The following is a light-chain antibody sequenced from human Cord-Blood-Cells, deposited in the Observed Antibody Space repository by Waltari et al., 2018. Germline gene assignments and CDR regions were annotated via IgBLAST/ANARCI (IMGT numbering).Light chain of an antibody. J-gene: IGKJ2*01. CDR2: GAS. V-gene: IGKV1-5*01. CDR3: QQYNSYSPYT. CDR1: QSISSW. Sequence: DIQMTQSPSTLSASVGDRVTITCRASQSISSWLAWDQQKPGKAPKLLIYGASRLESGVPSRFSGSGSGTGFTLTISSLQPDDFATYYCQQYNSYSPYTFGQGTKLEIK.